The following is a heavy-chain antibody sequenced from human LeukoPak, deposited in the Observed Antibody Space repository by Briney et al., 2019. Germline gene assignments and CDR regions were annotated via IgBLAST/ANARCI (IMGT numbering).Heavy chain of an antibody. Sequence: GESLRISGKGSEYSFTSYWIGWVRQMPGKGPEWMGMIYPGDSDTRYSPSFQGQVTISADKSISTAYLQWSSLKASDTAMYYCARHKGYYYDSSGYPRYYFDYWGQGTLVTVSS. J-gene: IGHJ4*02. D-gene: IGHD3-22*01. CDR3: ARHKGYYYDSSGYPRYYFDY. CDR1: EYSFTSYW. V-gene: IGHV5-51*01. CDR2: IYPGDSDT.